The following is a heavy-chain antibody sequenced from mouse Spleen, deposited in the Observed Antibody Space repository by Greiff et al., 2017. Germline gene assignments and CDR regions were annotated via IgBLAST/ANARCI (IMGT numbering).Heavy chain of an antibody. Sequence: EVQLQQSGPELVKPGASVKIPCKASGYTFTDYNMDWVKQSHGKSLEWIGDINPNNGGTIYNQKFKGKATLTVDKSSSTAYMELRSLTSEDTADYYCARAEETGTSYAYWGQGTLVTVSA. J-gene: IGHJ3*01. CDR1: GYTFTDYN. CDR2: INPNNGGT. V-gene: IGHV1-18*01. D-gene: IGHD4-1*01. CDR3: ARAEETGTSYAY.